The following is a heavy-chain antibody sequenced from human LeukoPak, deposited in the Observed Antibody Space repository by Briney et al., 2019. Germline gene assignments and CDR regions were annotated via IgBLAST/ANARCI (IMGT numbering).Heavy chain of an antibody. J-gene: IGHJ4*02. CDR3: AIAPLTTETSDYFDL. Sequence: PSQTLSLTCTVSGGSISTNDYFWSWIRQSPEKGLEWIGYIHYSGITKSNPSPESRLTLSVDTSKNQLSLRLTSVTAADTAVYYCAIAPLTTETSDYFDLWGLGTLVTVSS. CDR1: GGSISTNDYF. D-gene: IGHD4-17*01. CDR2: IHYSGIT. V-gene: IGHV4-30-4*01.